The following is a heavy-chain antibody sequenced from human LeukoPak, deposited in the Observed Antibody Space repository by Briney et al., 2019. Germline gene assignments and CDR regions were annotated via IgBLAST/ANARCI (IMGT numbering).Heavy chain of an antibody. V-gene: IGHV4-34*01. CDR3: AKGVGYSSSSDWFDP. Sequence: SGTLSLTCAVYGGSFSGYYWSWIRQPPGKGLEWIGEINHSGSTNYNPSLKSRVTISVDTFKNQFSLKLSSVTAADTAVYYCAKGVGYSSSSDWFDPWGQGTLVTVSS. CDR2: INHSGST. CDR1: GGSFSGYY. J-gene: IGHJ5*02. D-gene: IGHD6-13*01.